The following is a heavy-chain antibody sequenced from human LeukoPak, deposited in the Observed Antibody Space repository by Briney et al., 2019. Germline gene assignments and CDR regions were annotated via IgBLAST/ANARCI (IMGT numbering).Heavy chain of an antibody. CDR1: GYTFTGYY. Sequence: GASVKVSCKASGYTFTGYYMHWVRQARGQGLEWMGRINPNSGGTNYAQKFQGRVTMTRDTSISTAYMELSRLRSDDTAVYYCARGYSSGWHRPEDDYWGQGTLVTVSS. J-gene: IGHJ4*02. CDR3: ARGYSSGWHRPEDDY. D-gene: IGHD6-19*01. V-gene: IGHV1-2*06. CDR2: INPNSGGT.